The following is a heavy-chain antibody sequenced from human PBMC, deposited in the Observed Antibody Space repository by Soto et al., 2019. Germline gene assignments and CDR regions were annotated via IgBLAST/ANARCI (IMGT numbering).Heavy chain of an antibody. CDR1: GGSISSGDYY. CDR3: ARTLGGYFDS. V-gene: IGHV4-30-4*01. J-gene: IGHJ4*02. D-gene: IGHD3-16*01. Sequence: SETLSLTCTVSGGSISSGDYYWSWIRQPPGKGLEWIGYIYYSGSTYYNPSLKSRVTISVDTFMNQFSLKLSSVTAADTAVYYCARTLGGYFDSGGQETLVTAPS. CDR2: IYYSGST.